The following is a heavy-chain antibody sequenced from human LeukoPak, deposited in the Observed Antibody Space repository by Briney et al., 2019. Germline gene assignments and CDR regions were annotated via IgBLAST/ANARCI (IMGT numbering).Heavy chain of an antibody. CDR1: GGSFSNYY. CDR2: VTHSGST. D-gene: IGHD2/OR15-2a*01. Sequence: PSETLSLTCAVYGGSFSNYYWTWIRQPPGKGLEWFGEVTHSGSTNYYPSLKNRLTMSVATSKNQFSLKLSSVTAADTAVYYCARDVIPDAFDIWGQGTMVTVSS. J-gene: IGHJ3*02. CDR3: ARDVIPDAFDI. V-gene: IGHV4-34*01.